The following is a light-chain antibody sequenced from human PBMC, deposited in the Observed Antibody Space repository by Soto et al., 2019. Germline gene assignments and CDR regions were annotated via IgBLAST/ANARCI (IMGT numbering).Light chain of an antibody. CDR2: EVT. Sequence: QSVLTQPASVSGSPGQSITISCTGTSSDVGGYNYVSWYQQHPGKAPKLIISEVTNRPSGVSNRFSGSKSGNTASLIISGLQAEDEADYYCNSYTSSSLYVFGTGTKLTVL. CDR3: NSYTSSSLYV. CDR1: SSDVGGYNY. V-gene: IGLV2-14*01. J-gene: IGLJ1*01.